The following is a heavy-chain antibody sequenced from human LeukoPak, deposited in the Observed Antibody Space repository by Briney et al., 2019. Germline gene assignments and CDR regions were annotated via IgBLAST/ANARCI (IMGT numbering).Heavy chain of an antibody. CDR2: IYSGGTT. D-gene: IGHD4-17*01. J-gene: IGHJ4*02. CDR1: GFTVSSNY. Sequence: GGSLRLSCAGSGFTVSSNYISWVRQAPGKGLEWVSIIYSGGTTYYADSVKGRFTISRDNSKNIVYLQMDSLRAEDTAVYYCARAPTVTTVFDTWGQGTLLSVSS. CDR3: ARAPTVTTVFDT. V-gene: IGHV3-53*01.